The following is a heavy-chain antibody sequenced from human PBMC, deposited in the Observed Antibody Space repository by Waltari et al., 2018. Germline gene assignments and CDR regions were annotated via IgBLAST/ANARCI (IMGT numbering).Heavy chain of an antibody. V-gene: IGHV4-34*01. CDR3: ALDDDILTGPTSNWYFDI. J-gene: IGHJ2*01. CDR1: GGSLGGFY. Sequence: QVQLQQWGAGLLKPSETLSLTCAVSGGSLGGFYWSWLRQSPGKGLEWIGEINHDGTTNYNPSLKSRVTVSVDTSKKQFSLNLSSVPAADTGVYYCALDDDILTGPTSNWYFDIWGRGTLVTVSS. D-gene: IGHD3-9*01. CDR2: INHDGTT.